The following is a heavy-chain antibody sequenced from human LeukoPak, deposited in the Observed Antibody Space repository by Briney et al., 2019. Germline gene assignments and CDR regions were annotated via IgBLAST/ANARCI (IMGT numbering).Heavy chain of an antibody. CDR3: ARAGENYYDFYP. V-gene: IGHV1-46*03. CDR1: GYTFTSFY. CDR2: FHPSVSST. Sequence: ASVKVSYQASGYTFTSFYMHWVRQAPAQGLDWMGLFHPSVSSTTYAQKFQGRVTMTRDTSSSILYMLLCSLRSEHTAVYFCARAGENYYDFYPWGQGTLVTVSS. J-gene: IGHJ5*02. D-gene: IGHD3-3*01.